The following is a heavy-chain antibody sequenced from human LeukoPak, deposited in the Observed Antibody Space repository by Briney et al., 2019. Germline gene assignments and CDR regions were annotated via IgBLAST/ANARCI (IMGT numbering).Heavy chain of an antibody. D-gene: IGHD3-22*01. CDR1: GGSISSYY. V-gene: IGHV4-59*01. J-gene: IGHJ5*02. Sequence: SETLSLTCTVSGGSISSYYWSWIRQPPGKGLEWIACISYSGSTKYNPSLKSRVTISVDTSKNQLSLKLSSVTAADTAVYYCAREPGFDSSGYLNWFDPWGQGTLVTVS. CDR2: ISYSGST. CDR3: AREPGFDSSGYLNWFDP.